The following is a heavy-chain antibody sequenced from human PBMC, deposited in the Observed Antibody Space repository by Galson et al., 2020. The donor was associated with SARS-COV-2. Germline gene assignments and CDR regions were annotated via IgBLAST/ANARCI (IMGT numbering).Heavy chain of an antibody. Sequence: TGGSLRLSCAASGFTFSSYWMSWVRQAPGKGLEWVANIKQDGSEKYYVDSVKGRFTISRDNAKNSLYLQMNSLRAEDTAVYYCARVSNHITMIVVVIKVGRVLPPDYWGQGTLVTISS. CDR1: GFTFSSYW. V-gene: IGHV3-7*01. J-gene: IGHJ4*02. D-gene: IGHD3-22*01. CDR3: ARVSNHITMIVVVIKVGRVLPPDY. CDR2: IKQDGSEK.